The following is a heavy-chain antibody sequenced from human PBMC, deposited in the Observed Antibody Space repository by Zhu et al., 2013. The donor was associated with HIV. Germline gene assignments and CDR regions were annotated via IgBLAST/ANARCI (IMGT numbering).Heavy chain of an antibody. Sequence: QVQLVQSGAEVKKPGASVKVSCKASGYTFTGYYMHWVRQAPGQGLEWMGWINPNSGGTNYAQKFQGRVTMTRDTSISTAYMELSRLRSDDTAVYYCARADRPRWELLRAPKYYFDYWGQGTLVTVSS. CDR2: INPNSGGT. V-gene: IGHV1-2*02. CDR3: ARADRPRWELLRAPKYYFDY. D-gene: IGHD1-26*01. J-gene: IGHJ4*02. CDR1: GYTFTGYY.